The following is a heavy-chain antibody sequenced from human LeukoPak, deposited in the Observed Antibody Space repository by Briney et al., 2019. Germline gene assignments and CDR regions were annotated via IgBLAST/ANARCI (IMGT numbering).Heavy chain of an antibody. D-gene: IGHD5-18*01. V-gene: IGHV3-9*01. CDR3: AKDGGYSLFYYYMDV. CDR2: ISWNSGSI. Sequence: GRSLRLSCAASGVTFDDYAMHWVRQAPGKGLEWVSGISWNSGSIGYADSVKGRFTISRDNAKNSLYLQMNSLRAEDTALYYCAKDGGYSLFYYYMDVWGKGTTVTISS. CDR1: GVTFDDYA. J-gene: IGHJ6*03.